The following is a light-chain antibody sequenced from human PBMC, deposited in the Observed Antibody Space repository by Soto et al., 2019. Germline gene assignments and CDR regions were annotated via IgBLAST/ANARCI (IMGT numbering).Light chain of an antibody. Sequence: AIQLTQSPSSLSAAIGDRVTITCRASQGVRNDLAWSQQKPGKAPTVLIYAASSLQSGVPSRFSGSGSGTDFTLTINSLQPEDVATYYCLQDYSYPRTFGQGTKVEL. CDR2: AAS. V-gene: IGKV1-6*01. J-gene: IGKJ1*01. CDR3: LQDYSYPRT. CDR1: QGVRND.